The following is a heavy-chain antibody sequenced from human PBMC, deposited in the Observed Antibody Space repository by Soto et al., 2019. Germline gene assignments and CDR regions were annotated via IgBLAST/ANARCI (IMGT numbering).Heavy chain of an antibody. CDR3: ARDTGDGTFDF. J-gene: IGHJ4*02. CDR1: GYTFSSYA. D-gene: IGHD7-27*01. Sequence: AASVKVSCKASGYTFSSYAMHWVRQAPGQRLEWMGWINAGYGDTKSSQKFQDRVTISRDTSASTAYMELTSLRSEDTAVYYCARDTGDGTFDFWGQGTLVTVS. V-gene: IGHV1-3*01. CDR2: INAGYGDT.